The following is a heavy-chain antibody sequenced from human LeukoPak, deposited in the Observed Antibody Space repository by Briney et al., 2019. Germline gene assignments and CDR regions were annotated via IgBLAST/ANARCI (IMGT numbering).Heavy chain of an antibody. Sequence: SSETLSLTCTVSGGSISSGDYYWTWIRQPPGKGLEWIGYIYYSGSTYYNPSLKSRVTISVDTSKNQFSLKLSSVTAADTAVYYCARDLGSGYYIDYWGQGTLVTVSS. V-gene: IGHV4-30-4*08. J-gene: IGHJ4*02. D-gene: IGHD3-22*01. CDR2: IYYSGST. CDR1: GGSISSGDYY. CDR3: ARDLGSGYYIDY.